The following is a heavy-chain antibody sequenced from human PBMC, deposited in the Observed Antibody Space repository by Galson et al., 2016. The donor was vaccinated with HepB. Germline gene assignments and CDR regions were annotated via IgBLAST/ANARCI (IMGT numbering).Heavy chain of an antibody. CDR3: TRDPFPGAFDV. Sequence: ALRLSWEEEGRKVRNYGRHWVRQAPGKGLEWVAVIWCDGSNKNYVDSVKGRFTISRDNSKNTLYLQMNSLRADDTAVYYCTRDPFPGAFDVWGQGTMVIVAS. D-gene: IGHD1-1*01. V-gene: IGHV3-33*01. J-gene: IGHJ3*01. CDR1: GRKVRNYG. CDR2: IWCDGSNK.